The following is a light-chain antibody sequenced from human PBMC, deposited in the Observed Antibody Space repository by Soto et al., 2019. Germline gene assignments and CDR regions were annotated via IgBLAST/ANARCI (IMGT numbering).Light chain of an antibody. CDR2: GAF. Sequence: EVVMTQSPATLSVSPGESATLSCRASQTVSSNVAWYQQRPGQAPRLLIDGAFTRATCVPARFSGSRSGTEFTLTISSPQSEDFALYYCQQHNNWPYTFGQGTKLEIK. CDR3: QQHNNWPYT. V-gene: IGKV3-15*01. CDR1: QTVSSN. J-gene: IGKJ2*01.